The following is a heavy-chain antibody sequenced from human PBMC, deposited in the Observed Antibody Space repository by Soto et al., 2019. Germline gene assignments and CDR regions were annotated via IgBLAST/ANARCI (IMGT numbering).Heavy chain of an antibody. D-gene: IGHD3-10*01. CDR1: GGSISSSSYY. V-gene: IGHV4-39*01. CDR3: ARRPLNMVRGVYYYYYMDV. J-gene: IGHJ6*03. Sequence: QLQLQESGPGLVKPSETLSLTCTVSGGSISSSSYYWGWIRQPPGKGLEWIGSIYYSGSTYYNPSLRSRVTISVDTSKNQFSLKLSSVTAADTAVYYCARRPLNMVRGVYYYYYMDVWCKGTTVTVSS. CDR2: IYYSGST.